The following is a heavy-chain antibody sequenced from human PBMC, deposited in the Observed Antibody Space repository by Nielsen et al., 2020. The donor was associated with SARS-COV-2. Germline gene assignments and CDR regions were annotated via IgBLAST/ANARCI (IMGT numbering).Heavy chain of an antibody. CDR2: IRYDGSNK. CDR1: GFTFSSYG. J-gene: IGHJ4*02. V-gene: IGHV3-30*02. Sequence: GESLKISCAASGFTFSSYGMHWVRQAPGKGLEWVAFIRYDGSNKYYADSVKGRFTISRDNSKNTLYLQMNSLRAEDTAVYYCARDRITMRACDYWGQGTLVTVSS. CDR3: ARDRITMRACDY. D-gene: IGHD3-22*01.